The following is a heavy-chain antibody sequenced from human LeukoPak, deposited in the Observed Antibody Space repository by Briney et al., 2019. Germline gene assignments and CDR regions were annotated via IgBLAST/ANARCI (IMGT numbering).Heavy chain of an antibody. CDR1: GFKFSGYW. Sequence: GGSLRLSRVASGFKFSGYWMTWVRHTPGKGLEWVANIKQDGDDKYYAESVRGRFTISRDNIRNSLYLQMNSLRAEDTGIYYCARDQALVAIGASGYWGQGTLVTVSS. CDR3: ARDQALVAIGASGY. J-gene: IGHJ4*02. V-gene: IGHV3-7*01. CDR2: IKQDGDDK. D-gene: IGHD2/OR15-2a*01.